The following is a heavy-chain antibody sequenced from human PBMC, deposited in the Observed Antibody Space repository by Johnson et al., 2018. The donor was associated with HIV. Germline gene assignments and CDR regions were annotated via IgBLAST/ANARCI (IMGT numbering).Heavy chain of an antibody. Sequence: VQLVESGGGVVRPGGSLRLSCAASGFTFDDYGMTWVRQAPGKGLEWVAGIEWNGGSSGYADSGKGRFSISRDNGKNYLYLQMNSLRAEDTALYYCARGAYSSSWHASDASDIWGQGTMVTVSS. CDR1: GFTFDDYG. J-gene: IGHJ3*02. CDR2: IEWNGGSS. CDR3: ARGAYSSSWHASDASDI. D-gene: IGHD6-13*01. V-gene: IGHV3-20*04.